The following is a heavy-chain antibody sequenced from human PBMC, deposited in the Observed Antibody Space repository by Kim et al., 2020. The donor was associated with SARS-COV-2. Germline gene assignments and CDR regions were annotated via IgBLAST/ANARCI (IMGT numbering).Heavy chain of an antibody. J-gene: IGHJ4*02. D-gene: IGHD3-10*01. Sequence: GGSLRLSCAASGFTFSSYAMHWVRQAPGKGLEWVAVISCDGSNKYYADSVKGRYTISRDNSKNTLYLQMNSLGAENTAVYYCARDKGITMGRGVIITTPDYWGQGTLVTVSS. V-gene: IGHV3-30*04. CDR1: GFTFSSYA. CDR2: ISCDGSNK. CDR3: ARDKGITMGRGVIITTPDY.